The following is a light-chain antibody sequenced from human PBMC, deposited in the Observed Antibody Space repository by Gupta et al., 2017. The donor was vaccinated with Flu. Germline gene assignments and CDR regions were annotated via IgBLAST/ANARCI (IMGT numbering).Light chain of an antibody. Sequence: EIVLTQSPDTLSLSPGERATLSCRASQYVSNSYLAWYQHKPGQAPRLLIYGASSRATGIPDRFSGCGSGTDFTLTISRREPEEFAVYYCQRYGNSPPLTFGGGTKVEIK. V-gene: IGKV3-20*01. CDR1: QYVSNSY. J-gene: IGKJ4*01. CDR2: GAS. CDR3: QRYGNSPPLT.